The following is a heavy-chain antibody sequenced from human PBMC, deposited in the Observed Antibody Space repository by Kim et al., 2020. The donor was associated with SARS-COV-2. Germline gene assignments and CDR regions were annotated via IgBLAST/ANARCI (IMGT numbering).Heavy chain of an antibody. D-gene: IGHD6-19*01. V-gene: IGHV3-21*01. CDR2: ISSSSSHI. Sequence: GGSLRLSCAASGFTFSSYSMNWVRQAPGKGLEWVSSISSSSSHIYYADSMKGRFIISSHNTNNSPYMQMKGMRAEATAEYYCARDTWAVAGTVDYWGQGT. CDR3: ARDTWAVAGTVDY. CDR1: GFTFSSYS. J-gene: IGHJ4*02.